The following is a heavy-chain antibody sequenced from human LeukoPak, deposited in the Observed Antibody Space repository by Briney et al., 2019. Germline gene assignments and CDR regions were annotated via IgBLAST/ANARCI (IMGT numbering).Heavy chain of an antibody. CDR1: GYTFTSYY. CDR2: INPSGGST. CDR3: AKSPDYGGNFYYYMDV. D-gene: IGHD4-23*01. J-gene: IGHJ6*03. V-gene: IGHV1-46*01. Sequence: ASVKVSCKASGYTFTSYYMHWVRQAAGQGLEWMGIINPSGGSTSYAQKFQGRVTMTRDMSTSTVYMELSSLRSEDTAVYYCAKSPDYGGNFYYYMDVWGKGTTVTISS.